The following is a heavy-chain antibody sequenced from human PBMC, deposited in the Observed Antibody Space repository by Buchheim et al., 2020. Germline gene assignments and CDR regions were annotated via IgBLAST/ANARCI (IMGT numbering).Heavy chain of an antibody. V-gene: IGHV1-69*06. Sequence: QVQLVQSGVEVKKPGSSVKVSCKASGGTFSSYAISWVRQAPGQGLEWMGGIIPIFDTANYAQKFQGRVTITADKSTSTAYMELSSLRSEDTAVYYCASSYTIFGVVIRGEYYYYGMDVWGQGTT. CDR1: GGTFSSYA. D-gene: IGHD3-3*01. CDR3: ASSYTIFGVVIRGEYYYYGMDV. J-gene: IGHJ6*02. CDR2: IIPIFDTA.